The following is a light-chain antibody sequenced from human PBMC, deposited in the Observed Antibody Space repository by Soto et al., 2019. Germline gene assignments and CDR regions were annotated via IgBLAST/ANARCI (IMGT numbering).Light chain of an antibody. J-gene: IGLJ2*01. CDR3: SSYSGSTTHVV. Sequence: QSALTQPASVSGSPGRSVTISCTGTSTDVGDFNYVSWYQHLPGRAPKLIIYDVTNRPSGISYRFSASKSGRTASLTISGLQAEDEGDYYCSSYSGSTTHVVFGGGTKLTVL. V-gene: IGLV2-14*03. CDR2: DVT. CDR1: STDVGDFNY.